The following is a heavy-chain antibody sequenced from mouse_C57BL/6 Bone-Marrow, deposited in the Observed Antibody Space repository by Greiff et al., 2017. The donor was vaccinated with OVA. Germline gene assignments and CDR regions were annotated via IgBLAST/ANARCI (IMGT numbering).Heavy chain of an antibody. D-gene: IGHD1-1*01. Sequence: VQLQQSGAELAKPGASVKLSCKASGYTFTSYWMHWVKQRPGQGLEWIGYINPSSGYTKYNQKFKDKATLTADKSSSTAYMQLSSLTYEDSAVYYCASSFTTGSSEGDYWGQGTTLTVSS. V-gene: IGHV1-7*01. CDR3: ASSFTTGSSEGDY. CDR2: INPSSGYT. J-gene: IGHJ2*01. CDR1: GYTFTSYW.